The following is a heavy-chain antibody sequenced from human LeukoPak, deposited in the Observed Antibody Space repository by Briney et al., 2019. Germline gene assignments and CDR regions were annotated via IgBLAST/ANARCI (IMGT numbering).Heavy chain of an antibody. CDR2: IYYSGTT. CDR1: GGSISSSPYY. V-gene: IGHV4-39*07. Sequence: PSETLSLTCTVSGGSISSSPYYWGWIRQPPGKGLAWIGSIYYSGTTHYNPSLGSRVTISVDTSKNQFSLKLASVTAADTAIYYCAKGAGGFSYYNWFDPWGQGTLVTVSS. J-gene: IGHJ5*02. CDR3: AKGAGGFSYYNWFDP. D-gene: IGHD5-18*01.